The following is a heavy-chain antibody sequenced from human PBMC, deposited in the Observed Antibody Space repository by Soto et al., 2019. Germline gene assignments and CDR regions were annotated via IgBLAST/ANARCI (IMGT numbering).Heavy chain of an antibody. Sequence: PXATLSLTCAVSGYSITSDYYWCWIRQPPGKGLEWIGSIYSGSTYYNPSLKSRVTISVDTSKNQFSLRLTSVTAADTAMYYCAKKAYYPSGKINLFDSWGQGTLVTVSS. D-gene: IGHD3-10*01. CDR2: IYSGST. CDR3: AKKAYYPSGKINLFDS. J-gene: IGHJ4*02. CDR1: GYSITSDYY. V-gene: IGHV4-38-2*01.